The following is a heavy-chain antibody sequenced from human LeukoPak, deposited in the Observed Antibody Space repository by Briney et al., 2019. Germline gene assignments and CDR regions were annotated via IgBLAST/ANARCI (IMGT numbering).Heavy chain of an antibody. D-gene: IGHD5-24*01. CDR1: GFTFSDYY. CDR2: ISSSGSTI. J-gene: IGHJ4*02. V-gene: IGHV3-11*01. CDR3: ASQMATFDY. Sequence: GGSLRLSCAPSGFTFSDYYMSWIRQAPGKGLEWASYISSSGSTIYYADSVKGRFTISRDNAKNSLYLQMNSLRAEGTAVYYCASQMATFDYWGQGTLVTVSS.